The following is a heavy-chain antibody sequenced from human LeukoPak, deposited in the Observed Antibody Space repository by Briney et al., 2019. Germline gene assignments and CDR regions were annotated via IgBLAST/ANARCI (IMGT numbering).Heavy chain of an antibody. J-gene: IGHJ6*04. CDR1: GGSISSYY. V-gene: IGHV4-59*12. D-gene: IGHD4-17*01. CDR3: ARVNYGDLDV. CDR2: IYYSGST. Sequence: SETLSLTCTVSGGSISSYYWSWIRQPPGKGLEWIGYIYYSGSTNYNPSLKSRVTISVDTSKNQFSLKLSSVTAADTAVYYCARVNYGDLDVWGKGTTVTVSS.